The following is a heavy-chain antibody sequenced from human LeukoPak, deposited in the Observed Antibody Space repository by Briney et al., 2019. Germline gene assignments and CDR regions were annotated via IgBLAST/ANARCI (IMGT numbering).Heavy chain of an antibody. CDR3: ASDHYRLDS. CDR2: TYFRSRWLA. Sequence: SQTLSLTCAIFGDSISSKTAAWNWIRQSPSRGLEWLGRTYFRSRWLAEYAVSVESRIIIHPDTSKNQFSLQMMSVTPEDTAVYYCASDHYRLDSWGQGTLVTVSS. D-gene: IGHD3-16*02. J-gene: IGHJ4*02. CDR1: GDSISSKTAA. V-gene: IGHV6-1*01.